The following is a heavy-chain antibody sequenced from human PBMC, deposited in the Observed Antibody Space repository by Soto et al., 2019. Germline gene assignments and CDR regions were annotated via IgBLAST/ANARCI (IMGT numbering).Heavy chain of an antibody. CDR2: IIPIFGTA. Sequence: GASVKVSCKASGGTFSSYAISWVRQAPGQGLEWMGGIIPIFGTANYAQKFQGRVTITADESTSTAYMELSSLRSEDTAVYYCARDSAVYYDSSAFDYWGQGTLVTVSS. CDR3: ARDSAVYYDSSAFDY. D-gene: IGHD3-22*01. V-gene: IGHV1-69*13. CDR1: GGTFSSYA. J-gene: IGHJ4*02.